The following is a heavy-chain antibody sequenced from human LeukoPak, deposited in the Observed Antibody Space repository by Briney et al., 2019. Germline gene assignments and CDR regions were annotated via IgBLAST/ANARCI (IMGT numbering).Heavy chain of an antibody. CDR1: GGSFSGYY. CDR3: ARGEMATITNVYYFDY. D-gene: IGHD5-24*01. CDR2: INHSGST. J-gene: IGHJ4*02. V-gene: IGHV4-34*01. Sequence: PSETLSLTCAVYGGSFSGYYWSWIRQPPGKGLEWIGEINHSGSTNYNPSLKSRVTVSVDTSKNQFSLKLSSVTAADTAVYYCARGEMATITNVYYFDYWGQGTLVTVSS.